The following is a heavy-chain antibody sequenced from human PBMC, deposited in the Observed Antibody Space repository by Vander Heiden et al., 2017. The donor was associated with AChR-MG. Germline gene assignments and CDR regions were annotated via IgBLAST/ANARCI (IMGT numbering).Heavy chain of an antibody. CDR2: IYGNDDK. Sequence: QITLKESGPTLVKPTQTLTLTCAFSGFSLSTGGVGLVWIRQPTGKDLEWLALIYGNDDKRYSAYLKSSLTITKDTSKIQVVLTMTRMDPVDTATYYCAHDVPGLLGFDYWGQGTLVTVSS. V-gene: IGHV2-5*01. D-gene: IGHD1-26*01. J-gene: IGHJ4*02. CDR1: GFSLSTGGVG. CDR3: AHDVPGLLGFDY.